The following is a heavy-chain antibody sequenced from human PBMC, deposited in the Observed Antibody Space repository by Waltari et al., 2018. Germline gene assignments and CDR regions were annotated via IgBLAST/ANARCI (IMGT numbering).Heavy chain of an antibody. CDR3: TSDTSRWDDYYSDY. CDR1: GFIFGDSA. J-gene: IGHJ4*02. Sequence: EVQLVESGGGLVHPGGSLKLSCTASGFIFGDSAMHWVRQASGKGLEWVGRIKSKANNYATMDGASVKGRFTISRDDSTNTAYLQMNSLKSDDTAVYYCTSDTSRWDDYYSDYWGQGTLVTVSS. V-gene: IGHV3-73*01. CDR2: IKSKANNYAT. D-gene: IGHD1-1*01.